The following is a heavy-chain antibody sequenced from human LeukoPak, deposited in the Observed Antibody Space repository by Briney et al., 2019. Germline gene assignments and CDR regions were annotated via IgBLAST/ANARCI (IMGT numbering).Heavy chain of an antibody. CDR2: ISSSSSYI. CDR1: GFTFSSYS. CDR3: ARGGRYSYGSYYYYYGMDV. V-gene: IGHV3-21*01. Sequence: GGSLRLSCAASGFTFSSYSMNWVRQAPGKGLEWVSSISSSSSYIYYADSVKGRFTISRDNAKNSLYLQMNSLRAEDTAVYYCARGGRYSYGSYYYYYGMDVWGQGTTVTVSS. J-gene: IGHJ6*02. D-gene: IGHD5-18*01.